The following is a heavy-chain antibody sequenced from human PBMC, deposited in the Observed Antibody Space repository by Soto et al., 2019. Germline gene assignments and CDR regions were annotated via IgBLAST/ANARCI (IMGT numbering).Heavy chain of an antibody. CDR3: ASPRYSGDDPDALEI. D-gene: IGHD5-12*01. CDR2: IWYDGSHK. CDR1: GFTFSSYR. V-gene: IGHV3-33*03. Sequence: QVHLVESGGAVVQPGTSLRLSCTASGFTFSSYRMHWVRQAPGKGLEWVAIIWYDGSHKFYVDSVKGRFAVSRDNSKNTVYLPMNSLTGEDTAVYYCASPRYSGDDPDALEIWGRGTLVTISS. J-gene: IGHJ3*02.